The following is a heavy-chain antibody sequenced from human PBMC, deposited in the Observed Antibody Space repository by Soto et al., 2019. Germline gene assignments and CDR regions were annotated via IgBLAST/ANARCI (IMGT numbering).Heavy chain of an antibody. CDR3: AKDAALNTDLFLWFGESHPPPPYYFDY. CDR2: ISSSSSYI. D-gene: IGHD3-10*01. J-gene: IGHJ4*02. V-gene: IGHV3-21*01. Sequence: PGGSLRLSCAASGFTFSSYSMNWVRQAPGKGLEWVSSISSSSSYIYYADSVKGRFTISRDNAKNSLYLQMNSLRAEDTAVYYCAKDAALNTDLFLWFGESHPPPPYYFDYWGQGTLVTVSS. CDR1: GFTFSSYS.